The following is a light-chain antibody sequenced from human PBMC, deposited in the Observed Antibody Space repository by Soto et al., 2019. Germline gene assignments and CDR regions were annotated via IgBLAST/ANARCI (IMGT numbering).Light chain of an antibody. CDR3: QQYNKWPLT. CDR2: GTS. J-gene: IGKJ4*01. Sequence: EIVMTQSPATLSESPGERATLSCRASQSVSSNLAWYQQKRGQAPRLLIYGTSTRATGIPARFSGSGSRTELTFTISTLESEVFAVYSCQQYNKWPLTCCGGTKGEIK. V-gene: IGKV3-15*01. CDR1: QSVSSN.